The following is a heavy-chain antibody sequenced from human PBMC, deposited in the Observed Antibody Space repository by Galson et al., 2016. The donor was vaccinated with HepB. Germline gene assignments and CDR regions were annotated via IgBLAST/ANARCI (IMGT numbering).Heavy chain of an antibody. CDR2: IIPIFGTA. CDR3: ARERLMVAYDEPDTLVYGSFDY. J-gene: IGHJ4*02. Sequence: SVKVSCKASGGTFSTYPISWVRQAPGQGLEWMGGIIPIFGTANHAQKFQGRVTITADESTSTAYMELSSLRSEDTAVYYCARERLMVAYDEPDTLVYGSFDYWGQGTLVTVSS. D-gene: IGHD2-8*01. V-gene: IGHV1-69*13. CDR1: GGTFSTYP.